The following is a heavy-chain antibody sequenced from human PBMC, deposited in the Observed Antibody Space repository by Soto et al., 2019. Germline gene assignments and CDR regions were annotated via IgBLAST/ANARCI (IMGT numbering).Heavy chain of an antibody. CDR3: ARVYEGDYDYYYYGMDV. CDR1: GYSFTSYW. D-gene: IGHD4-17*01. Sequence: PGESLKISCKGSGYSFTSYWISWVRQMPGKGLEWMGRIDPSDSYTNHSPSFQGHVTISADKSISTAYLQWSSLKASDTAMYYCARVYEGDYDYYYYGMDVWGQGTTVTVSS. CDR2: IDPSDSYT. J-gene: IGHJ6*02. V-gene: IGHV5-10-1*01.